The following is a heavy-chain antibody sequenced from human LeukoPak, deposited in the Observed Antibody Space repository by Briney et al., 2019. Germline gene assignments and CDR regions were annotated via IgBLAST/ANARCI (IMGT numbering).Heavy chain of an antibody. CDR2: IKRDGSEK. CDR1: GFTFSSYW. CDR3: AREPTAMVTYYYMDV. D-gene: IGHD5-18*01. V-gene: IGHV3-7*01. J-gene: IGHJ6*03. Sequence: GGSLRLSCAASGFTFSSYWMSWVRQAPGKGLEWVANIKRDGSEKYYVDSVKGRFTISRDNAKNSLYLQMNSLRAEDTAVYYCAREPTAMVTYYYMDVWGKGTTVTVSS.